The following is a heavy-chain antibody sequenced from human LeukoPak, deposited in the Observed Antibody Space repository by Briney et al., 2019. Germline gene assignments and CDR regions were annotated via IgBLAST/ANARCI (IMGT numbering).Heavy chain of an antibody. CDR1: GGSISSYY. CDR2: IYYSGST. J-gene: IGHJ6*02. Sequence: SETLSLTCTVSGGSISSYYWSWIRQPPGKGLEWIGYIYYSGSTNYNPSLKSRVTISVDTSKNQFSLKLSSVTAADTAVYYCARVLRSPNYDILTGDYYYYGMDVWGQGTTVTVSS. CDR3: ARVLRSPNYDILTGDYYYYGMDV. V-gene: IGHV4-59*01. D-gene: IGHD3-9*01.